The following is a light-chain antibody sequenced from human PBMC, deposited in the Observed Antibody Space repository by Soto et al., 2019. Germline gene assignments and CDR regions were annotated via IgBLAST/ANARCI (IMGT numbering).Light chain of an antibody. Sequence: EIVMTQSPATLSLSPWERATLSFRASESVSTNLAWYQQKAGQAPRLLIYGASTRATGIPARFSGSGSGTEFTLTISSLQSEDFAVYYCQQYSIWRTFGQGTRLEIK. CDR2: GAS. V-gene: IGKV3-15*01. J-gene: IGKJ5*01. CDR3: QQYSIWRT. CDR1: ESVSTN.